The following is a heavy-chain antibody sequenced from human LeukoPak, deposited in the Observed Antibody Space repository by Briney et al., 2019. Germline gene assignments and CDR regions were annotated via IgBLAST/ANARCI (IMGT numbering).Heavy chain of an antibody. CDR1: GYTFTGYY. J-gene: IGHJ5*02. V-gene: IGHV1-2*02. Sequence: PAASVKVSCKASGYTFTGYYMHWVRQAPGQGLEWMGWINPNSGGTNYAQKFQGRVAMTRDTSISTAYMELSRLRSDDTAVYYCASTVLRYFDWCLDPWGQGTLVTVSS. CDR2: INPNSGGT. CDR3: ASTVLRYFDWCLDP. D-gene: IGHD3-9*01.